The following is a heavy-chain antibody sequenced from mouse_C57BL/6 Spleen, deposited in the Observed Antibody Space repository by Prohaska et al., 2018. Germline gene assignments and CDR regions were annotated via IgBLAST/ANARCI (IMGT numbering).Heavy chain of an antibody. J-gene: IGHJ1*03. V-gene: IGHV11-2*01. Sequence: ELQLLETGGGLVQPGGSRGLSCEGSGFTFSGFWMSWVRQTPGKTLEWIGDLNSDGSEINYAPSIKDRFTIFRDNDKSTLYLQMSNVRSEDTATYFCMRYGNYWYFDVWGTGTTVTVSS. CDR2: LNSDGSEI. D-gene: IGHD2-1*01. CDR1: GFTFSGFW. CDR3: MRYGNYWYFDV.